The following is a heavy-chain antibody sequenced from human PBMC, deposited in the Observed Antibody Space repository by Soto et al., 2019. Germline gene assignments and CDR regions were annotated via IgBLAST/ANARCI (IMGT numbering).Heavy chain of an antibody. CDR1: GFTFSSYA. J-gene: IGHJ4*02. V-gene: IGHV3-30*09. D-gene: IGHD6-13*01. CDR2: ISYDGSNK. Sequence: GGSLRLSCAASGFTFSSYAMHWVRQAPGKGLEWVAVISYDGSNKYYADSVKGRFAISRDNSKNTLYLQMNSLRAEDTAVYYCARVSPGSSCDYWGQGTLVTVSS. CDR3: ARVSPGSSCDY.